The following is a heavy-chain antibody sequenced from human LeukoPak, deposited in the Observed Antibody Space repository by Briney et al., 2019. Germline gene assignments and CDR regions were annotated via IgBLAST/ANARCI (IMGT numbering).Heavy chain of an antibody. D-gene: IGHD3-9*01. CDR3: ARGPPVLRYPTYMDV. CDR2: ISYDGSNK. J-gene: IGHJ6*03. CDR1: GFTFSSYG. V-gene: IGHV3-30*03. Sequence: GGSLRLSCAASGFTFSSYGMHWVRQAPGKGLEWVAVISYDGSNKYYADSVKGRFTISRDNSKNTLYLQMNSLRAEDTAVYYCARGPPVLRYPTYMDVWGKGTTVTISS.